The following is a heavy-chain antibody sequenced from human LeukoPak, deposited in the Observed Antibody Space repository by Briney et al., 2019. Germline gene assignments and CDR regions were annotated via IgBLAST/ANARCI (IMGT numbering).Heavy chain of an antibody. D-gene: IGHD4-17*01. J-gene: IGHJ3*02. CDR2: VNHSGST. CDR3: ARDAYGLGYAFDI. V-gene: IGHV4-34*01. CDR1: GGSFSGYY. Sequence: SETLSLTCAVYGGSFSGYYWSWIRQPPRKGLEWIGEVNHSGSTNYNPSLKSRVTISVDTSKNQFSLKLSSVTAADTAVYYCARDAYGLGYAFDIWGQGTMVTVSS.